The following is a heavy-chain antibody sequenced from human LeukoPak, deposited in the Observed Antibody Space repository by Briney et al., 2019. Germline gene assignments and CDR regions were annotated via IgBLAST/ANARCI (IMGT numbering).Heavy chain of an antibody. V-gene: IGHV1-69*13. Sequence: GASVKVSCKASGGTFSSYAINWVRQAPAQGLEWMGGIIPIFGTANYAQKFQGRVTITADESTSKAYMELRSLRSEDTAVYYCASGNGQLVRGVIHYYFDYWGQGTLVTVSS. CDR3: ASGNGQLVRGVIHYYFDY. CDR2: IIPIFGTA. J-gene: IGHJ4*02. D-gene: IGHD3-10*01. CDR1: GGTFSSYA.